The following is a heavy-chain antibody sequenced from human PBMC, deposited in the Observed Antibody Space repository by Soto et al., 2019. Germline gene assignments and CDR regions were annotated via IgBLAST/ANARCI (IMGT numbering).Heavy chain of an antibody. CDR3: AGGWLRFLEGFPQPYYGMDV. Sequence: GASVKVSCKASGFTFTNSAVQWVRQARGQRLEWIGWIVVGSGNTNYAQKFQERVTITRDMSTSTAYMELSSLRSEDTAVYYCAGGWLRFLEGFPQPYYGMDVWGQGTTVTVSS. D-gene: IGHD3-3*01. CDR1: GFTFTNSA. J-gene: IGHJ6*02. V-gene: IGHV1-58*01. CDR2: IVVGSGNT.